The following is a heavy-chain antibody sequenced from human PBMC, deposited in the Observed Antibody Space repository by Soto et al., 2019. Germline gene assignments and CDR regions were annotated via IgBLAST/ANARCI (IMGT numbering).Heavy chain of an antibody. V-gene: IGHV1-69*01. CDR2: IIPIFGTA. Sequence: QVQLVQSGAEVKKPGSSVKVSCKASGGTFSSYAISWVRQAPGQGLEWMGGIIPIFGTANYAQKFQGRVTITADESTSTAYMELSSLRSEDTAVYYCATRGYSYGTSYYYGMDVWGQGTTVTVSS. J-gene: IGHJ6*02. CDR1: GGTFSSYA. D-gene: IGHD5-18*01. CDR3: ATRGYSYGTSYYYGMDV.